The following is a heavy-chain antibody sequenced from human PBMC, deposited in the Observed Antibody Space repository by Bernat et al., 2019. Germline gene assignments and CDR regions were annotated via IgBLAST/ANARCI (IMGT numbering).Heavy chain of an antibody. V-gene: IGHV3-21*05. CDR2: ISRISSHI. CDR1: GFTFSDFS. J-gene: IGHJ5*02. CDR3: AGDPADSLTRNWFDP. Sequence: EMQLVESGGGLVKPGGSLRLSCTASGFTFSDFSVNWVRQAPGKGLEWLSYISRISSHIYYADSVKGRFTISRDNAKSTLYLQMNSLRADDTAVYYCAGDPADSLTRNWFDPWGQGTLVTVSS. D-gene: IGHD4-4*01.